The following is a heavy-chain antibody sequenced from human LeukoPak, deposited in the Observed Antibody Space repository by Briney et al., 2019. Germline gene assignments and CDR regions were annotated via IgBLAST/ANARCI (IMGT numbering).Heavy chain of an antibody. CDR2: IYHSGST. J-gene: IGHJ4*02. CDR3: GRQGDSGLYYFGY. V-gene: IGHV4-4*02. D-gene: IGHD6-19*01. Sequence: ASGTLSLTCAVSGGSISSSNWWSWVRQPPGKGLEWIGEIYHSGSTNYNPSLKSRVTISVDKSKNQFSLKLTSVTAADTAAYYLGRQGDSGLYYFGYWGQGTLVTGSS. CDR1: GGSISSSNW.